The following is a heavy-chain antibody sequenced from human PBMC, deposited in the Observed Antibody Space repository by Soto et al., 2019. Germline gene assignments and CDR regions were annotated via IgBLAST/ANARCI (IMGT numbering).Heavy chain of an antibody. J-gene: IGHJ4*02. Sequence: QVQLQQSGPGLVKPSQTLSLTCAVSGDSVSSNNIAWNWLRQSPWRGLEWLGRTYYRSKWYNEYAVSVRSRITINLDTSKNPSSLQLHSVTPEDTAVYYCARGRWSTLDYWGQGAQVTVSS. CDR3: ARGRWSTLDY. CDR1: GDSVSSNNIA. CDR2: TYYRSKWYN. V-gene: IGHV6-1*01. D-gene: IGHD2-15*01.